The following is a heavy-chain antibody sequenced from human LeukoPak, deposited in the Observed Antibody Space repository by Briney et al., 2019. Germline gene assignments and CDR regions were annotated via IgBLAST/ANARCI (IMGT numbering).Heavy chain of an antibody. CDR3: ARGDGYNFFDY. Sequence: GGSLRLSCAASGFTVSSNYMSWVRQAPGKGLEWVSVIYVDGTTYYADPVKGRFTISRDNSKNTLSLQMNSLRAEDTAVYYCARGDGYNFFDYWGQGTLVTVSS. D-gene: IGHD5-24*01. J-gene: IGHJ4*02. V-gene: IGHV3-53*01. CDR1: GFTVSSNY. CDR2: IYVDGTT.